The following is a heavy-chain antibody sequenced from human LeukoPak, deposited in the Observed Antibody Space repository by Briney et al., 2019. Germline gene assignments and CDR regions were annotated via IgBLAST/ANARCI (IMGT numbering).Heavy chain of an antibody. J-gene: IGHJ4*02. D-gene: IGHD3-22*01. CDR3: ARLDSSGSYDY. V-gene: IGHV1-46*01. CDR1: GYTFTSYY. CDR2: INPGGGST. Sequence: GASVKVSCKASGYTFTSYYMHWVRQAPGQGLEWVGIINPGGGSTSYAQRFQGRVTMTRDTSTSTVYMELSSLRSEDTAVYYCARLDSSGSYDYWGQGTLVTVSS.